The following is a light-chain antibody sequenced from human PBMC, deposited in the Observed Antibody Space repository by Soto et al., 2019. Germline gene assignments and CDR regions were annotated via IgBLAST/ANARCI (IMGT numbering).Light chain of an antibody. CDR1: SSDIGDYKY. Sequence: QSALTQPASVSGSPGQSITISCTGTSSDIGDYKYVSWYKQHPGKSPKLLLYDVSHRPSGVSNRFSGSKSVNTSSLTISGLQAEDEADYYCSSYTDSSFVIFGGGTKLTVL. V-gene: IGLV2-14*03. J-gene: IGLJ2*01. CDR3: SSYTDSSFVI. CDR2: DVS.